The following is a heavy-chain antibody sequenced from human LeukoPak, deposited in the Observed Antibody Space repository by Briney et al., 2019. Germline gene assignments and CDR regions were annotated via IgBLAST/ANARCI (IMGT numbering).Heavy chain of an antibody. CDR2: MSGSGGST. V-gene: IGHV3-23*01. D-gene: IGHD6-19*01. CDR3: AKTSQYSSGWFDY. CDR1: GFTFSNYG. Sequence: PGGSLRLSCAASGFTFSNYGMSWVRQAPGKGLEWVSGMSGSGGSTYYADFVKGRFTISRDNSKNTLDIEMNSLRPEDTAVYYCAKTSQYSSGWFDYWGQGTLVTVSS. J-gene: IGHJ4*02.